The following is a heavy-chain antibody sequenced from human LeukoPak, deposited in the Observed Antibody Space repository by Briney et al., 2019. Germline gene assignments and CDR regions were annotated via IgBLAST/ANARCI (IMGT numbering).Heavy chain of an antibody. CDR2: ISAYNGNT. CDR3: ARNRAIAADGSTDLDY. J-gene: IGHJ4*02. CDR1: GYTLTSYG. D-gene: IGHD6-13*01. Sequence: ASVKVSCKASGYTLTSYGISWVRQAPGQGLEWMGWISAYNGNTNYAQKLQGRVTMTTDTSTSTAYMELRSLRSDDTAVYYCARNRAIAADGSTDLDYWGRGTLVTVSS. V-gene: IGHV1-18*01.